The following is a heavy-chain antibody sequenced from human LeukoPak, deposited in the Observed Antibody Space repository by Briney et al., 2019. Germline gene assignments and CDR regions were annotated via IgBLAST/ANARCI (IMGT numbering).Heavy chain of an antibody. CDR2: IWYDGSNK. D-gene: IGHD2-15*01. CDR1: GFTFSNYA. J-gene: IGHJ4*02. V-gene: IGHV3-33*08. Sequence: GGSLRLSCAASGFTFSNYAMSWVRQAPGKGLEWVAVIWYDGSNKYYADSVKGRFTISRDNSKNTLYLQMNSLRAEDTAVYYCARDPQYCSGGSCYHSLLDWGQGTLVTVSS. CDR3: ARDPQYCSGGSCYHSLLD.